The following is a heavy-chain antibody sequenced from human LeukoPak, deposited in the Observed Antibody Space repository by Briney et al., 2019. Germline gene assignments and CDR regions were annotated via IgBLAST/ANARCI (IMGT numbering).Heavy chain of an antibody. CDR1: GYTFTSYG. D-gene: IGHD6-13*01. CDR3: ARLGTYSSSWSGWFDP. V-gene: IGHV1-18*01. J-gene: IGHJ5*02. Sequence: ASVTVSYTASGYTFTSYGISWVRQAPGQGGEWMGWISAYNGNTNYAQKLQGRVTMTTDTSPTTAYLELRSLRSDDTAVYYCARLGTYSSSWSGWFDPWGQGTLVTVSS. CDR2: ISAYNGNT.